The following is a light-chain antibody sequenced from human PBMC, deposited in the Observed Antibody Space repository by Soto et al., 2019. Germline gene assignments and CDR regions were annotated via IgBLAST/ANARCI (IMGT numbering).Light chain of an antibody. Sequence: EIVLTQSPATLSLSPGERATLSCRASQSISTYLAWYQQKPGQAPRLLIYDASNRATAIPARFSGSGSGTDLTLTISSLEPEDFAVYYCQQRSSWLFGGGTKVEIK. CDR1: QSISTY. V-gene: IGKV3-11*01. J-gene: IGKJ4*01. CDR3: QQRSSWL. CDR2: DAS.